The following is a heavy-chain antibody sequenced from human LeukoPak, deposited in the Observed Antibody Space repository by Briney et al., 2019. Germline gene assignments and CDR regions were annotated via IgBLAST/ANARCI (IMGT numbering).Heavy chain of an antibody. Sequence: SETLSLTCTVSGGSISSSSYYWGWIRQPPGKGLEWIGSIYYSGSTYYNPSLKSRVTISVDTSKNQFSLKLSSVTAADTAVYYRARNYDFWSGYPYYFDYWGQGTLVTVSS. D-gene: IGHD3-3*01. V-gene: IGHV4-39*01. CDR3: ARNYDFWSGYPYYFDY. J-gene: IGHJ4*02. CDR1: GGSISSSSYY. CDR2: IYYSGST.